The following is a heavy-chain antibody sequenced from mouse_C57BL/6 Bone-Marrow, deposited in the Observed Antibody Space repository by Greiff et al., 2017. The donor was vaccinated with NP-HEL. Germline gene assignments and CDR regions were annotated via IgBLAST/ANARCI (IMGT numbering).Heavy chain of an antibody. CDR3: ARPNYSNYDYAMDY. Sequence: VQLQQSGPVLVKPGASVKMSCKASGYTFTDYYMNWVKQSHGKSLEWIGVINPYNGGTSYNQKFKGKATLTVDKSSSTAYMELNSLTSEDSAVYYCARPNYSNYDYAMDYWGQGTSVTVSS. CDR1: GYTFTDYY. CDR2: INPYNGGT. D-gene: IGHD2-5*01. J-gene: IGHJ4*01. V-gene: IGHV1-19*01.